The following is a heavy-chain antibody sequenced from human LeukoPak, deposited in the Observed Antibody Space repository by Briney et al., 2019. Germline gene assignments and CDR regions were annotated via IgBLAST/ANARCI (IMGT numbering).Heavy chain of an antibody. J-gene: IGHJ4*02. V-gene: IGHV3-23*01. CDR1: GFTFSSYA. CDR3: AKDRYSYAFEYSDS. D-gene: IGHD5-18*01. CDR2: ISGSGGST. Sequence: GGSLRLSCAASGFTFSSYAMSWVRQAPGKGLEWVSAISGSGGSTYYADSVKGRFTVSRDNSKNTLYLQMNSLRTEDTAVYYCAKDRYSYAFEYSDSWGQGTLVTASS.